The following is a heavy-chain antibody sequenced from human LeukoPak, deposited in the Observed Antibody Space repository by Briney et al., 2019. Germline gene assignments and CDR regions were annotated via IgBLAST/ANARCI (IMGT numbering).Heavy chain of an antibody. D-gene: IGHD3-3*01. V-gene: IGHV3-23*01. CDR1: GFTFSSYA. CDR3: ARVVYYDFWSGYYYFDY. CDR2: ISGSGGST. Sequence: PGGSLRLXCAASGFTFSSYAMSWVRQAPGKGLEWVSAISGSGGSTYYADSVKGRFTISRDNAKNSLYLQMNSLRAEDTAVYYCARVVYYDFWSGYYYFDYWGQGTLVTVSS. J-gene: IGHJ4*02.